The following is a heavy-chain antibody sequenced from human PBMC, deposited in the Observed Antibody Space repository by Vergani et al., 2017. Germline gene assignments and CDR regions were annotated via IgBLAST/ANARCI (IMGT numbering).Heavy chain of an antibody. CDR1: GGTFSSYA. Sequence: QVQLVQSGAEVKKPGSSVKVSCKASGGTFSSYAISWVRQAPGQGLEWMGGIIPIFGTANYAQKFQGRVTITADESTSTAYMELSSLRSEDTAVYYCARSRRSRESQCLVPILDYWGQGTLVTVSS. CDR3: ARSRRSRESQCLVPILDY. J-gene: IGHJ4*02. V-gene: IGHV1-69*01. CDR2: IIPIFGTA. D-gene: IGHD6-19*01.